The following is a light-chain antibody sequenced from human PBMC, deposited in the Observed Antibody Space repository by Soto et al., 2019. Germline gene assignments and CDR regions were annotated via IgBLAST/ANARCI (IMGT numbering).Light chain of an antibody. Sequence: DIQMTQSPSSLSASVGDRVTITCQASHDIKNYLNWYQQKPGRAPKLLIYDASYLEIGVPSRFSGDGGAKYCSLTISSLQPEDVATYYCQHYDTLPHTFGQGTKLEIK. CDR2: DAS. J-gene: IGKJ2*01. V-gene: IGKV1-33*01. CDR3: QHYDTLPHT. CDR1: HDIKNY.